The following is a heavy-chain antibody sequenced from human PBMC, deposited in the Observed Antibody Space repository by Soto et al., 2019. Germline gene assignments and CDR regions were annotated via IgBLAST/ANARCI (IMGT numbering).Heavy chain of an antibody. CDR1: GYSFTSYW. J-gene: IGHJ3*02. CDR2: IYPGDSDT. Sequence: GESLKISCNGSGYSFTSYWIGWVRQMPGKGLEWMGIIYPGDSDTRYSPSFQGQVTISADKSISTAYLQWSSLKASDTAMYYCARQKDSSGWSDAFDIWGQGTMVTVSS. V-gene: IGHV5-51*01. D-gene: IGHD6-19*01. CDR3: ARQKDSSGWSDAFDI.